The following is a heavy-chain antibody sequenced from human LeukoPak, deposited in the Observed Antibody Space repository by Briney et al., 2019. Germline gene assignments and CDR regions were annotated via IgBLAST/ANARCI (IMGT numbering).Heavy chain of an antibody. CDR1: GYTFTSYD. CDR2: MNPNSGNT. Sequence: ASVKVSCKASGYTFTSYDINWVRQATGQGLEWMGWMNPNSGNTGYAQKFQGRVTITRNTSISTAYMELSSLRSEDTAVYYCARDGVISGYSYGTFDYWGQGTLVTVSS. V-gene: IGHV1-8*03. J-gene: IGHJ4*02. D-gene: IGHD5-18*01. CDR3: ARDGVISGYSYGTFDY.